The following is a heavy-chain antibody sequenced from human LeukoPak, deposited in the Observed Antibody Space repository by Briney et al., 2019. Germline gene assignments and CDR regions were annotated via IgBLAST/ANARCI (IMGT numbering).Heavy chain of an antibody. D-gene: IGHD1-26*01. CDR2: INPSGGST. J-gene: IGHJ4*02. Sequence: ASVKVSCKASGYTFTSYYMHWVRQAPGQGLEWMGIINPSGGSTSYAQKFQGRVTMTRDTSTSTVYMELSSLRSEDTAVYYCARDLGGSQIRDIYYFDYWGQGTLVTVSS. V-gene: IGHV1-46*01. CDR1: GYTFTSYY. CDR3: ARDLGGSQIRDIYYFDY.